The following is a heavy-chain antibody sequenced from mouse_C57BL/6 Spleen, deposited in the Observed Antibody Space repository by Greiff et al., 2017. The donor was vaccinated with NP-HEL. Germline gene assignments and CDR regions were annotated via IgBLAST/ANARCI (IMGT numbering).Heavy chain of an antibody. V-gene: IGHV5-9-1*02. D-gene: IGHD1-1*01. CDR2: ISSGGDYI. Sequence: EVQGVESGEGLVKPGGSLKLSCAASGFTFSSYAMSWVRQTPEKRLEWVAYISSGGDYIYYADTVKGRFTISRDNARNTLYLQMSSLKSEDTAMYYCTRERAYYYGSRGTGAMDYWGQGTSVTVSS. CDR1: GFTFSSYA. CDR3: TRERAYYYGSRGTGAMDY. J-gene: IGHJ4*01.